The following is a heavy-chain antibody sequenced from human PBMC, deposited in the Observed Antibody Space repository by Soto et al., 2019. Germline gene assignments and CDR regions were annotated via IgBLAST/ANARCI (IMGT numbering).Heavy chain of an antibody. CDR2: VKSKINGGTV. D-gene: IGHD3-10*01. CDR1: GFTFSYAW. V-gene: IGHV3-15*07. Sequence: EVQLVESGGALIKAGGSLRLSCAASGFTFSYAWLNWVRKAPGKGLEWVGRVKSKINGGTVDYTAAVRARFAMSRDDSQNTVNLQMNIPKSDDTAVYYCVADLPASGPDAFDYWCQRTLVTLSS. CDR3: VADLPASGPDAFDY. J-gene: IGHJ4*02.